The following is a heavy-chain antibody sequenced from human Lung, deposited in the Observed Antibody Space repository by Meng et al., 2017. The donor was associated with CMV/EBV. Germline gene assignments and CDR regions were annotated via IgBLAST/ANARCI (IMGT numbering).Heavy chain of an antibody. Sequence: SETLSLTCAVYGGSFSGYYWSWIRQPPGKGLEWIGEINHSGSTNYNPSLKSRVTISVDTSKNQFSLKLSSVTAADTAVYYCARALVVPAASLDYWGQGTLVTASS. CDR1: GGSFSGYY. CDR3: ARALVVPAASLDY. J-gene: IGHJ4*02. D-gene: IGHD2-2*01. V-gene: IGHV4-34*01. CDR2: INHSGST.